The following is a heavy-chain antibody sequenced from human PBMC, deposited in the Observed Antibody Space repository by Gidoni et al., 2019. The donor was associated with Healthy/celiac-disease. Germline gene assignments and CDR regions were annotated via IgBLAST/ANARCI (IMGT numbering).Heavy chain of an antibody. CDR3: AFHRGYCSGGSCAN. CDR2: IYYSGST. Sequence: QLQLQESGPGLVKPSETLSLTCTVSGGSISSSSYYWGWIRQPPGKGLEWIGSIYYSGSTYYNPSLKSRVTISVDTSKNQFSLKLSSVTAADTAVYYCAFHRGYCSGGSCANWGQGTLVTVSS. D-gene: IGHD2-15*01. J-gene: IGHJ4*02. CDR1: GGSISSSSYY. V-gene: IGHV4-39*01.